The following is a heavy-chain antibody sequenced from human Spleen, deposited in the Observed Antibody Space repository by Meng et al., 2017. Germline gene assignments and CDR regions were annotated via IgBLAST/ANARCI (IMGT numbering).Heavy chain of an antibody. CDR2: IYHSGST. J-gene: IGHJ4*02. CDR3: ARRRGGSGRDC. Sequence: QLQLQESGPGLVKPSETLSLTCTVSGGSISSNGYYWDWVRQPPGKGLEWIGAIYHSGSTSYNPSLQSRVTMFVDTSKNQFSLMLTPVTATDTAVYYCARRRGGSGRDCWGQGTLVTVSS. V-gene: IGHV4-39*01. CDR1: GGSISSNGYY. D-gene: IGHD3-10*01.